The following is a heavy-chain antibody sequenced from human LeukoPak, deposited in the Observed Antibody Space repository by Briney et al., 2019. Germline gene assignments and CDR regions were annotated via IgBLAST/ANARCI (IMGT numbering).Heavy chain of an antibody. CDR3: ARRGSGSSRFDY. CDR2: IYTSGST. D-gene: IGHD3-10*01. J-gene: IGHJ4*02. V-gene: IGHV4-4*07. CDR1: GGSISSYY. Sequence: SETLSLTCTVSGGSISSYYWSWIRQPAGKGLEWIGRIYTSGSTNYNPSLKSRVTISVDNSKNQFSLKLTSVTAADTAVYYCARRGSGSSRFDYGGQGTLVTVFS.